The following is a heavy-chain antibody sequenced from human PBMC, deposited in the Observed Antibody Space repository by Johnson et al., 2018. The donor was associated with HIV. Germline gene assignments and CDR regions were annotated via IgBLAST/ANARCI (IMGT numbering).Heavy chain of an antibody. CDR1: GFTFSSYA. J-gene: IGHJ3*02. CDR3: ARDFVAFGECTAFDI. CDR2: INWNGGST. D-gene: IGHD3-10*01. Sequence: VQLVESGGGLVQPGGSLRLSCAASGFTFSSYAMSWVRQAPGKGLEWVSGINWNGGSTGYADSAKGRFTISRDNAKNSLYLQMNRLRVEDTALYYCARDFVAFGECTAFDIWGQGTRVTVSS. V-gene: IGHV3-20*04.